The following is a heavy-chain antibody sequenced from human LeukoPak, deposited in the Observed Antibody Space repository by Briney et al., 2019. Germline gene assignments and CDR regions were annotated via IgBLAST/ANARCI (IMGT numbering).Heavy chain of an antibody. D-gene: IGHD7-27*01. Sequence: PGGSLRLSCEASGFTFGTYGMTWVRQAPGKGLEGVSGITGSSTWTYYADSVRGRFTISRDNSKNTLHLQMNNLTADDTAIYYCARELVSLGTGYFDLWGRGTLVTVSS. CDR3: ARELVSLGTGYFDL. J-gene: IGHJ2*01. V-gene: IGHV3-23*01. CDR1: GFTFGTYG. CDR2: ITGSSTWT.